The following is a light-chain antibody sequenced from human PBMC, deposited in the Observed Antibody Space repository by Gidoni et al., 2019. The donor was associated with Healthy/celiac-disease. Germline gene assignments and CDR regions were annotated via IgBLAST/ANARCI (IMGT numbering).Light chain of an antibody. Sequence: DIQMTQSPSSLSASVGDRVTITCRASQSISSYLNWYQQKPGKAPKLLIYAASSLQSGVPSRFSGSGSGTDFTLTISSLQPEDFATYYCQQSYSTRWPFGQXTKVEIK. CDR1: QSISSY. CDR2: AAS. J-gene: IGKJ1*01. CDR3: QQSYSTRWP. V-gene: IGKV1-39*01.